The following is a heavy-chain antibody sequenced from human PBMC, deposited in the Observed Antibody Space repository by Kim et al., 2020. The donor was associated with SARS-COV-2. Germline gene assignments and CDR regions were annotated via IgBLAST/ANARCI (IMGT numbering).Heavy chain of an antibody. Sequence: ASVKVSCKASGYTFTRYYMHWVRQAPGQGLEWMGIINPSGGSTSYAQKLQGRVTITRDTSTSTAYMELTSLRSQDTAVYYCTRERYYYGSGRARFDPWGQVTLVTVSS. D-gene: IGHD3-10*01. J-gene: IGHJ5*02. V-gene: IGHV1-46*01. CDR2: INPSGGST. CDR1: GYTFTRYY. CDR3: TRERYYYGSGRARFDP.